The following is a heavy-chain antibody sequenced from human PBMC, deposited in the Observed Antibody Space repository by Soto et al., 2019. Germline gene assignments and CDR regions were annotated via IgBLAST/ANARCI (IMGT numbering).Heavy chain of an antibody. J-gene: IGHJ4*02. CDR3: AKDVFADSKPFDY. CDR1: GFTFRDYG. Sequence: EEQLLESGGGLVQPGGSLRLSCAVSGFTFRDYGMSWVRQAPGQGLEWVSAISGRGDRTYYADSVKGRFTISRDNSKNTLYLQMNTLRADDTAIYFCAKDVFADSKPFDYWGQGTLVTDSS. D-gene: IGHD2-21*01. V-gene: IGHV3-23*01. CDR2: ISGRGDRT.